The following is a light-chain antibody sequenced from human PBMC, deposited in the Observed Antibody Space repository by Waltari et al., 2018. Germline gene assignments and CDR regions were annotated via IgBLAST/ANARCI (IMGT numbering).Light chain of an antibody. Sequence: QLVVTHSPSASASLGASVKLTCTLSSEHSSYAIAWHQQQPEKGPRYLMRLNSDGSQSKGDGIPDRFSGSSSGSERYLTISSLQSEDEADYYCQTWGTDMWVFGGGTKLTVL. CDR3: QTWGTDMWV. CDR1: SEHSSYA. J-gene: IGLJ3*02. V-gene: IGLV4-69*01. CDR2: LNSDGSQ.